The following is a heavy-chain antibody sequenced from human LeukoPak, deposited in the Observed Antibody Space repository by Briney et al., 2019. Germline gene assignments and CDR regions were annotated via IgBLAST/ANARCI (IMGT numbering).Heavy chain of an antibody. D-gene: IGHD6-13*01. CDR1: GGSISSYY. CDR3: ARGIAAAGDPSPIDY. Sequence: PSETLSLTCTVSGGSISSYYWSWIRQPPGKGLEWIGYIYYSGSTNYNPSLKSRVTMSVDTSKNQFSLKLSSVTAADTAVYYCARGIAAAGDPSPIDYWGQGTLVTVSS. V-gene: IGHV4-59*01. J-gene: IGHJ4*02. CDR2: IYYSGST.